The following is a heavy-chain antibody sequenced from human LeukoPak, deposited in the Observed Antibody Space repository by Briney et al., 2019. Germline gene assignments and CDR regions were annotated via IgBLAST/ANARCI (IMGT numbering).Heavy chain of an antibody. CDR3: AAIRAPGDYSFHY. CDR2: IASKPSGETT. J-gene: IGHJ4*02. CDR1: GLTFNIAW. V-gene: IGHV3-15*04. D-gene: IGHD4-17*01. Sequence: GGSLRLSCAASGLTFNIAWMSWVRQAPGKGLEWVGRIASKPSGETTDYAAPVKGRFTISRDDSKNTLYLQMNSLKTEDTAVYYCAAIRAPGDYSFHYRGQGTLVTVSS.